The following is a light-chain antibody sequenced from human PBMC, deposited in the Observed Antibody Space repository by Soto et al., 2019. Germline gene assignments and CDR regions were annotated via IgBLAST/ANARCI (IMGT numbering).Light chain of an antibody. CDR3: QQYYTYWHM. CDR1: QSISDY. J-gene: IGKJ1*01. Sequence: DIQMTQSPSTLSASEEDRVIITCRASQSISDYLAWYQQKPGKAPRLLIYDASNLESGVPSTFSGSGSGTEFTLTISSLQPDDFATYYCQQYYTYWHMFGQGTKVDI. CDR2: DAS. V-gene: IGKV1-5*01.